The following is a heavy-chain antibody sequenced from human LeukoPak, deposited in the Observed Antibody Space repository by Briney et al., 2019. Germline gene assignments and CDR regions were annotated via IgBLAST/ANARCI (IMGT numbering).Heavy chain of an antibody. J-gene: IGHJ6*02. V-gene: IGHV4-34*01. D-gene: IGHD2-2*02. CDR1: GGSFSGYY. Sequence: PSETLSLTCAVYGGSFSGYYWSWIRQPPGKGLEWIGEINHSRSTNYNPSLKSRVTISVDTSKNQFSLKLSSVTAADTAVYYCARDSCSSTSCYRSYYYYYGMDVWGQGTTVTVSS. CDR2: INHSRST. CDR3: ARDSCSSTSCYRSYYYYYGMDV.